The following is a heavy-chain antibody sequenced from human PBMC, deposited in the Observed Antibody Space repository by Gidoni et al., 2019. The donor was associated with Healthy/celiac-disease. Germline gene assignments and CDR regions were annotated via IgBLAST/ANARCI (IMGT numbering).Heavy chain of an antibody. Sequence: QVQLVQSGAEVKKPGSSVTVSCKASGGTFSSYAISWVRQAPGQGLEWMGGIIPSFGTANYAQKFQGRVTITADESTSTAYMELSSLRSEDTAVYYCAREWFGELEFSHDYYYGMDVWGQGTTVTVSS. J-gene: IGHJ6*02. CDR2: IIPSFGTA. CDR3: AREWFGELEFSHDYYYGMDV. V-gene: IGHV1-69*01. D-gene: IGHD3-10*01. CDR1: GGTFSSYA.